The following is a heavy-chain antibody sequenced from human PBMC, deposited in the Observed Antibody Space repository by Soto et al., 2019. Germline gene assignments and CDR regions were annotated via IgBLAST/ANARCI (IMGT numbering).Heavy chain of an antibody. V-gene: IGHV4-4*02. CDR2: IYHSGST. J-gene: IGHJ4*02. CDR1: GGSISSSNW. Sequence: SETLSLTCAVSGGSISSSNWWSWVRQPPGKGLEWIGEIYHSGSTNYNPSLKSRVTISVDKSKNQFSLKLSSVTAADTAVYYCARAKEDSSGWYVDYFDYWGQGTLVTVSS. D-gene: IGHD6-19*01. CDR3: ARAKEDSSGWYVDYFDY.